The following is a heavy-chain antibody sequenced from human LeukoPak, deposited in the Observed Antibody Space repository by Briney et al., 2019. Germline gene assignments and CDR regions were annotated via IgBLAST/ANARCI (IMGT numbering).Heavy chain of an antibody. CDR2: INHSGST. CDR3: ARREDILTGHYSPHFDH. J-gene: IGHJ4*02. V-gene: IGHV4-34*01. CDR1: GGSFNGYY. D-gene: IGHD3-9*01. Sequence: PSETLSLTCAVSGGSFNGYYWTWIRQPPGKGLEWIGEINHSGSTNYNPSLESRVTMSVDTSKNQFSLKVTSVTAADTAVYYCARREDILTGHYSPHFDHWGQGTLVTVSS.